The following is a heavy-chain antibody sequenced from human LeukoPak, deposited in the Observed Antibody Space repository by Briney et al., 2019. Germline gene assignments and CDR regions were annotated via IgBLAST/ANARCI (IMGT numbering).Heavy chain of an antibody. CDR3: ARDTAMVRTHCYYYYGMDV. CDR2: INPNSGGT. D-gene: IGHD5-18*01. Sequence: ASVKVSCKASGYTFTGYYMHWVRQAPGQGLEWMGWINPNSGGTNYAQKFQGRGTMTRDTSISTAYMELSRLRSDDTAVYYCARDTAMVRTHCYYYYGMDVWGQGTTVTVSS. V-gene: IGHV1-2*02. J-gene: IGHJ6*02. CDR1: GYTFTGYY.